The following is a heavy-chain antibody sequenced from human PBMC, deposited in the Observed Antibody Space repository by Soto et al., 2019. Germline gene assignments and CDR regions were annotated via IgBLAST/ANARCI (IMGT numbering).Heavy chain of an antibody. CDR3: ARHQLDLSPYDF. V-gene: IGHV5-51*01. CDR1: GYNFLSHW. D-gene: IGHD1-1*01. CDR2: IYLGDYHT. Sequence: GESLKISCEASGYNFLSHWIAWVRQMPGKGLEPMGKIYLGDYHTIYSPSFRGQVTISADKSINTAYLQWSSLKASDTATYYCARHQLDLSPYDFWGQGTLVTVSS. J-gene: IGHJ4*02.